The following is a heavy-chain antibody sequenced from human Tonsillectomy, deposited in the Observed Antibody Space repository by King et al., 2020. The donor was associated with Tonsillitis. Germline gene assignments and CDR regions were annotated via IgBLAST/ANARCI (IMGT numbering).Heavy chain of an antibody. CDR2: IYYSGST. D-gene: IGHD3-22*01. V-gene: IGHV4-61*01. Sequence: QLQESGPGLVKPSETLSLTCTVSGGSVSSDSYYWSWIRHPPGKGLEWIGYIYYSGSTNYNPSLKSRVTISVDTSKNQFSLKLSSVTAADTAVYYCARERDYYDSRGFDYWGQGTLVTVSS. CDR3: ARERDYYDSRGFDY. J-gene: IGHJ4*02. CDR1: GGSVSSDSYY.